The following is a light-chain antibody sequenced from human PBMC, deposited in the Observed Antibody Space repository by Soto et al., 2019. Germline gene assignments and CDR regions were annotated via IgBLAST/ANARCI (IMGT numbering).Light chain of an antibody. CDR1: SSDVGGYNY. CDR2: EVS. V-gene: IGLV2-14*01. CDR3: SSYTRSSTLAI. Sequence: QSALTQPASVSGSPGQSITISCTGTSSDVGGYNYISWYQQHPGKAPKLMIYEVSNRPSGVSNRFSGSKSVNTASLTISGLQAEEEADYYCSSYTRSSTLAIFGGGTQLTVL. J-gene: IGLJ2*01.